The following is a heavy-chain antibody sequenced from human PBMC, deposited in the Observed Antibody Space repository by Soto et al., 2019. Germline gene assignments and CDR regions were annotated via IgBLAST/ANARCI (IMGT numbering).Heavy chain of an antibody. Sequence: QVQLVQSGTEVKKPGGSVKVSCKDSGYTFTGYYMHWVRPAPGQGLEWMGWINPNSGGTNYAQKFQGRVTMTRDTSLSTAYMELSRLRSGDTAVYYCARVTIYYYDGMDVWGQGPTVTVSS. D-gene: IGHD3-10*01. CDR1: GYTFTGYY. J-gene: IGHJ6*02. CDR3: ARVTIYYYDGMDV. CDR2: INPNSGGT. V-gene: IGHV1-2*02.